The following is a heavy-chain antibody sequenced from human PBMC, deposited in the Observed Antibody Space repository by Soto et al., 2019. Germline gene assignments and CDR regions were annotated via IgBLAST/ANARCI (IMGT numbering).Heavy chain of an antibody. CDR2: IIPIFGTA. V-gene: IGHV1-69*01. D-gene: IGHD2-15*01. Sequence: QVQLVQSGAEVKKPGSSVKVSCKASGGTFSSYAISWVRQAPGQGLEWMGGIIPIFGTANYAQKFQGRVTITADESTSTAYMGLSSLRSEDTAVYYCARAGGVVAATPSYYYGMDVWGQGTTVTVSS. J-gene: IGHJ6*02. CDR3: ARAGGVVAATPSYYYGMDV. CDR1: GGTFSSYA.